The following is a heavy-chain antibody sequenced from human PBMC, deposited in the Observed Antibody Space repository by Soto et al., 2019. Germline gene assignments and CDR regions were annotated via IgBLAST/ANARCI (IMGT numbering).Heavy chain of an antibody. V-gene: IGHV1-3*01. D-gene: IGHD3-22*01. CDR1: GYVFTTSA. CDR3: ARAARRSKLLPYYFDP. J-gene: IGHJ5*02. Sequence: ASVKVSCKASGYVFTTSAIHWVRQAAGQRLEWLGWINPATGDTKYSQDFRGRVTFTLDTSATTAYMALTSLTSHDTAVYYCARAARRSKLLPYYFDPWGQGTLVTVSS. CDR2: INPATGDT.